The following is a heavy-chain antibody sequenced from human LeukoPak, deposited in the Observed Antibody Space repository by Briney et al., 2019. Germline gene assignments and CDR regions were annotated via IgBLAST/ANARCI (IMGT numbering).Heavy chain of an antibody. CDR2: INTNSGVT. CDR1: GYTFTSYD. J-gene: IGHJ4*01. Sequence: ASVKVSCKAPGYTFTSYDINWVRQAPGQGPEWSGWINTNSGVTNYAQKFQGRVTLTRDTSISTVYMVLSRLRSDDTAVYYCARDTGFPFFDYWGQGTLVTVSS. V-gene: IGHV1-2*02. CDR3: ARDTGFPFFDY.